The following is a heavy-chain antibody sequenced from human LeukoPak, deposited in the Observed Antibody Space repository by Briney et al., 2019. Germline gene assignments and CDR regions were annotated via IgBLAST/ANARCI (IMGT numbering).Heavy chain of an antibody. V-gene: IGHV3-74*01. D-gene: IGHD6-6*01. CDR2: INSDESST. CDR1: GFTFSDYW. Sequence: GGSLRLSCVASGFTFSDYWMHWVRQAPGKGLVWVPRINSDESSTSYADSVKGRFTISRDNAKNTLYLQMNSLRAEDTAVYYCASGDGEIAAPPGYWGQGTLVTVSS. CDR3: ASGDGEIAAPPGY. J-gene: IGHJ4*02.